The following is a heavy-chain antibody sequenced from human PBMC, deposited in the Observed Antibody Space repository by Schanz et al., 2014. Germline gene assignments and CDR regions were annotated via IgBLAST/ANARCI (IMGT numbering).Heavy chain of an antibody. CDR1: GVTFSSYA. CDR2: ITYSGGST. V-gene: IGHV3-23*01. D-gene: IGHD2-21*02. Sequence: EVQLLESGGGFVQPGGSLRLSCVASGVTFSSYAMSWVRQASGKGLEWVSITYSGGSTYYADSVKGRFTISRDNSMNTLHLQMAGLRAEDTAVYYCARPSDSSWYMDVWGKGTTVTVSS. CDR3: ARPSDSSWYMDV. J-gene: IGHJ6*03.